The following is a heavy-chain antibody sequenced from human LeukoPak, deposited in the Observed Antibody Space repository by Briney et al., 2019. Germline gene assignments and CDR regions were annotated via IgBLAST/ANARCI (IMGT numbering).Heavy chain of an antibody. D-gene: IGHD3-22*01. Sequence: SETLSLTCTVSGGSISSSIYYWGWIRQPPGKGLEWIGTIYYSGSTYYNPSLRSRVTISVDTSKNQFSLKLTSVTAADTAVYYCARERVDTYASSGYYGRRFDYWGQGTLVTVSS. CDR2: IYYSGST. CDR1: GGSISSSIYY. CDR3: ARERVDTYASSGYYGRRFDY. J-gene: IGHJ4*02. V-gene: IGHV4-39*02.